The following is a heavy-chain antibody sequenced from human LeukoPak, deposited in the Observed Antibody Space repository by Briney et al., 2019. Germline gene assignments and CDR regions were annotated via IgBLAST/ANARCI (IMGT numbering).Heavy chain of an antibody. CDR2: IRRDGGEI. J-gene: IGHJ4*02. CDR3: GKWGWEPWH. D-gene: IGHD1-14*01. Sequence: GGSLRLSCAASGFTFSNYWMSWVRQAPGKGLEWVANIRRDGGEIYCVEDVKGRFTISRENAKNSLFLQMNSVRAEDKAVYYWGKWGWEPWHWGQGNLVTVSS. CDR1: GFTFSNYW. V-gene: IGHV3-7*02.